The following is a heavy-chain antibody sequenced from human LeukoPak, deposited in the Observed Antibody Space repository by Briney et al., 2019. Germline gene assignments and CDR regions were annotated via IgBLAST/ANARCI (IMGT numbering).Heavy chain of an antibody. J-gene: IGHJ5*02. CDR2: ISGSGGST. CDR3: AKGSQWLVRGNWFDP. CDR1: GFTFSSYA. Sequence: GGSLRLSCAAPGFTFSSYAMSWVRQAPGKGLEWVSAISGSGGSTYYADSVKGRFTISRDSSKNTLYLQMNSLRAEDTAVYYCAKGSQWLVRGNWFDPWGQGTLVTVSS. V-gene: IGHV3-23*01. D-gene: IGHD6-19*01.